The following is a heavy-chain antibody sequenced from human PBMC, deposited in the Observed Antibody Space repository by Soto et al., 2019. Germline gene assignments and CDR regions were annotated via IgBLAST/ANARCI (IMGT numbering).Heavy chain of an antibody. D-gene: IGHD2-21*02. J-gene: IGHJ3*02. V-gene: IGHV1-58*01. CDR2: IVVGSGNT. Sequence: GASVKVSCKASGFTFTSSAVQWVRQARGQRLEWIGWIVVGSGNTNYAQKFQERVTITRDMSTSTAYMELSSLRSGDTAVYYCAAPWYSLDAFDIWGQGTMVTVSS. CDR1: GFTFTSSA. CDR3: AAPWYSLDAFDI.